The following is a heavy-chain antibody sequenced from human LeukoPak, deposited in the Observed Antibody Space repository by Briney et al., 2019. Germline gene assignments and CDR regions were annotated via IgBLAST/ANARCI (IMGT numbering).Heavy chain of an antibody. D-gene: IGHD3-10*01. CDR2: IIPIFGTA. V-gene: IGHV1-69*05. CDR1: GGTFSSYA. CDR3: ARDGYGSGSRIDY. Sequence: SVKVSCKASGGTFSSYAISWVRQAPGQGLEWMGRIIPIFGTANYAQKFQGRVTITTDESTSTAYMELSSLRSEDTAVYYCARDGYGSGSRIDYWGQGTLVTVSS. J-gene: IGHJ4*02.